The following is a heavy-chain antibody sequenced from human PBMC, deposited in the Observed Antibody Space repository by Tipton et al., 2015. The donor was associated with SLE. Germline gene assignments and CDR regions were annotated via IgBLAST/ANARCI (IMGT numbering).Heavy chain of an antibody. V-gene: IGHV4-59*01. J-gene: IGHJ5*02. CDR2: IHSSGST. CDR1: GGSISGYY. CDR3: ANDYGRSRGYDNCFDP. D-gene: IGHD5-12*01. Sequence: GLVKPSETLSLTCTDSGGSISGYYWSWIRQPPGKGLEWIAYIHSSGSTNYNPSLKSRVTISADTSKNQFSLKVSSVTAADSAVYYCANDYGRSRGYDNCFDPWGQGILVTVSS.